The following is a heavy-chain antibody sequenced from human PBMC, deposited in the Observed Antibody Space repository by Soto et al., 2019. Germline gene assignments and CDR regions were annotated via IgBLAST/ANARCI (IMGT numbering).Heavy chain of an antibody. D-gene: IGHD7-27*01. CDR3: ARDLSWGSNWYYYMDV. V-gene: IGHV3-48*01. CDR2: ISSSSSGI. CDR1: GFILSDCA. Sequence: EVQLVESGGGLVQPGGSLRLSCATSGFILSDCAMNWVRQAPGKGLEWVSSISSSSSGIDYADSVKGRCTVSRDNARNSLYHQTNSLRAEDTAVYYCARDLSWGSNWYYYMDVWGKGTTGTVSS. J-gene: IGHJ6*03.